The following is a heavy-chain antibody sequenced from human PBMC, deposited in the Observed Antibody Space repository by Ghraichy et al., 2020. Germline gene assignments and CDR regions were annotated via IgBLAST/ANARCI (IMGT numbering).Heavy chain of an antibody. CDR3: ARNKIAAAGKHYYYYGMDV. D-gene: IGHD6-13*01. V-gene: IGHV3-13*01. CDR2: IGTAGDT. J-gene: IGHJ6*02. CDR1: GFTFSSYD. Sequence: GGSLRLSCAASGFTFSSYDMHWVRQATGKGLEWVSAIGTAGDTYYPGSVKGRFTISRENAKNSLYLQMNSLRPGDTAVYYCARNKIAAAGKHYYYYGMDVWRQGTTVTVSS.